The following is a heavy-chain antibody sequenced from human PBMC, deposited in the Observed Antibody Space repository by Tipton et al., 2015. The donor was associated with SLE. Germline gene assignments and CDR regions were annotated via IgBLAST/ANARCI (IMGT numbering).Heavy chain of an antibody. V-gene: IGHV4-38-2*02. CDR3: AVNVVVKVQVGY. CDR1: GHSISSGYY. CDR2: FYHSGST. Sequence: GLVKPSETLSLICNVSGHSISSGYYWGWIRQFPGKGLEWTGSFYHSGSTYYNPSLKSRVTISVDTSKNQFSLKLTSVTAADTAVYYCAVNVVVKVQVGYWGPGALVTVSS. J-gene: IGHJ4*02. D-gene: IGHD2-21*01.